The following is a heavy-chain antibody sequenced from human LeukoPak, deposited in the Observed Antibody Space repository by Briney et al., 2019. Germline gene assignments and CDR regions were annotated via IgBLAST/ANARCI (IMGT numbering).Heavy chain of an antibody. V-gene: IGHV4-61*08. Sequence: SETLSLTCTVSGGSISSDGYDWSWKPPHPGKGLDGVGYIYYSGNTYYTPSLKSRIAISVDTSKNQFTLKLSSVTAADTAVYYCARQRTSSWYDPHNWFDPWGQGTLVTVSS. CDR1: GGSISSDGYD. CDR2: IYYSGNT. CDR3: ARQRTSSWYDPHNWFDP. D-gene: IGHD6-13*01. J-gene: IGHJ5*02.